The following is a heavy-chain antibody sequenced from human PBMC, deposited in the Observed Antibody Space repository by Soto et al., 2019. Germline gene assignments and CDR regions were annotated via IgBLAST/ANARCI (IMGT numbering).Heavy chain of an antibody. CDR3: GREPVGIVGTIKGGGAYFDY. CDR2: SYYSGST. CDR1: GGSISSGGYY. D-gene: IGHD5-12*01. V-gene: IGHV4-31*03. Sequence: SETLSLTCTVSGGSISSGGYYWSWIRQHPGKGLEWIGYSYYSGSTYYNPSLKSRVTISVDTSKNQFSLKLSSVTAADTAVYYWGREPVGIVGTIKGGGAYFDYWGQGTLVTVSS. J-gene: IGHJ4*02.